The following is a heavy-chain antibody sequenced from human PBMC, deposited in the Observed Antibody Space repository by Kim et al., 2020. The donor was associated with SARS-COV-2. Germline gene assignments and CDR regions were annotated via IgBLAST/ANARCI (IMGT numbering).Heavy chain of an antibody. J-gene: IGHJ5*02. Sequence: PTIKGRVTISVDTSKNQFSLKLSSVTAADTAVYYCASRFSSGWYADWFDPWGQGTLVTVSS. D-gene: IGHD6-19*01. V-gene: IGHV4-39*01. CDR3: ASRFSSGWYADWFDP.